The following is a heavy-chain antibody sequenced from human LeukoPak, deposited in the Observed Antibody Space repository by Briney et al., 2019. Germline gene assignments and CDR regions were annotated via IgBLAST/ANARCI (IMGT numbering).Heavy chain of an antibody. CDR1: GYSFTSYW. V-gene: IGHV5-51*01. CDR3: ARQGWLQYPHY. Sequence: GSLKISCKGSGYSFTSYWIGWVRQMAGKGLEWMGIIYPGDSDTRYSPSFQGQVTISADKSISTAYLQWSSLKASDSAMYYCARQGWLQYPHYWGQGTLVTVSS. J-gene: IGHJ4*02. CDR2: IYPGDSDT. D-gene: IGHD5-24*01.